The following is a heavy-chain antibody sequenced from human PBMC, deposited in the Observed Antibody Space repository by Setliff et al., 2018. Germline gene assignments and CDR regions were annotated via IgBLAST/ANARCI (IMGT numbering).Heavy chain of an antibody. J-gene: IGHJ4*02. Sequence: GGSLRLSCAASGFTFRDYTMSWVRQVPGKGLEWVAGVIQVGSGVYADSVKGRSTISRGNSKNMLYLQMNSLRPEDTAVYYCARDRRAEMYNFWSGSLEYWGQGTLVTVSS. V-gene: IGHV3-30-3*01. CDR2: VIQVGSG. CDR3: ARDRRAEMYNFWSGSLEY. D-gene: IGHD3-3*01. CDR1: GFTFRDYT.